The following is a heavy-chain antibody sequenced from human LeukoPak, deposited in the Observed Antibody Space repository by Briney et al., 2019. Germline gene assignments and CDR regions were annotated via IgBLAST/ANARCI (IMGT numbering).Heavy chain of an antibody. CDR3: ASARESSCYNY. V-gene: IGHV3-21*01. CDR1: GFTFSSYS. Sequence: PGGSLRLSCAASGFTFSSYSMNWVRQAPRRGLEWVSSISSSSSYINYADSVKGRFTISRDNAKNSLYLQMNSLRAEDTAVYYCASARESSCYNYWGQGTLVTVSS. CDR2: ISSSSSYI. J-gene: IGHJ4*02. D-gene: IGHD2-2*02.